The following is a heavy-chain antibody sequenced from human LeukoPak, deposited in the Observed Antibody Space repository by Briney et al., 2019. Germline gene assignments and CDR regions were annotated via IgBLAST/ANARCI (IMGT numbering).Heavy chain of an antibody. CDR3: AKDIRSYTTEGFDY. CDR1: GFTFDDYA. J-gene: IGHJ4*02. V-gene: IGHV3-9*01. Sequence: PGGSLRLSCAASGFTFDDYAMHWVQQAPGKGLEWVSGISWNSGSIGYADSVKGRFTISRDNAKNSLYPQMNSLRAEDTALYYCAKDIRSYTTEGFDYWGQGTLVTVSS. D-gene: IGHD1-26*01. CDR2: ISWNSGSI.